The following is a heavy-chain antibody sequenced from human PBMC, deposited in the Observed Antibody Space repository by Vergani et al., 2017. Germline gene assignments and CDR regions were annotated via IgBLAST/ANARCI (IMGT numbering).Heavy chain of an antibody. CDR2: ISWNSGSI. V-gene: IGHV3-9*03. J-gene: IGHJ6*02. Sequence: EVQLVESGGGLVQPGRSLRLSCAASGFTFDDYAMHWVRQAPGKGLEWVSGISWNSGSIGYADSVKGRFTISRDNAKNSVYLQMNSLRAEDMALYYCAKARRPTSIAAAPDVWGQGTTVTVSS. CDR3: AKARRPTSIAAAPDV. CDR1: GFTFDDYA. D-gene: IGHD6-13*01.